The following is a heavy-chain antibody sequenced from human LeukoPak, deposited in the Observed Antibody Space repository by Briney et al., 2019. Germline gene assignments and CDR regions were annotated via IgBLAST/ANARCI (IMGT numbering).Heavy chain of an antibody. V-gene: IGHV3-66*01. CDR2: LYSGDST. D-gene: IGHD3-10*01. CDR3: ATLLRGGELY. Sequence: PGGSLRLSCAASGFNVNSNYMSWVRQAPGKGLEWVSVLYSGDSTYYVDSVKGRFTISRDNSKNTLYLQMNSLRTEDTAVYYCATLLRGGELYWGQGTLVTVPS. CDR1: GFNVNSNY. J-gene: IGHJ4*02.